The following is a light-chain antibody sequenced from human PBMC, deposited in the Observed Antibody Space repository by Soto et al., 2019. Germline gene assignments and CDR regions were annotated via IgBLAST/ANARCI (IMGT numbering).Light chain of an antibody. J-gene: IGLJ1*01. V-gene: IGLV2-14*01. Sequence: QYTLTQPASVSGSRGQSSAISCTGTISDVVGYNYVSWYQQNPGKAPKLMIYEVSNRPSRVSNRFSGSKSGNTASLTISGLQAEDEADYYSSSYTRSSTPYVFGTGTKVTVL. CDR1: ISDVVGYNY. CDR2: EVS. CDR3: SSYTRSSTPYV.